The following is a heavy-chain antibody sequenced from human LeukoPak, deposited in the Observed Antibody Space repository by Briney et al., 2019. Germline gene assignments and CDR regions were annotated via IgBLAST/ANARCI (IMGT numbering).Heavy chain of an antibody. CDR2: IYICGST. V-gene: IGHV4-4*07. D-gene: IGHD6-13*01. CDR3: ARDGAAAGTDYYYYMDV. Sequence: SEPLSLTCTVSGGSISSYYWSWIRQPARKGLEWIGRIYICGSTNYNPSLKSRVTMSVDTSKNQFSLKLSSVTAADTAVYYCARDGAAAGTDYYYYMDVWGKGTTVTISS. J-gene: IGHJ6*03. CDR1: GGSISSYY.